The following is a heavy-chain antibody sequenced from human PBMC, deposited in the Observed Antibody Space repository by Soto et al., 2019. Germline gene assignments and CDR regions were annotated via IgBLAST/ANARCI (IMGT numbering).Heavy chain of an antibody. J-gene: IGHJ6*02. V-gene: IGHV4-61*01. Sequence: SETLSLTCTVSGGSVSSDTHYWSWIRQPPGKRLEWIGFIYSSGSTNYNPSLKSRATMSVDTSKNQFSLKLRSVIVADTAVYHCARFVRSCSGTTCYTRADVWGQGTTVTVSS. CDR2: IYSSGST. CDR3: ARFVRSCSGTTCYTRADV. D-gene: IGHD2-2*02. CDR1: GGSVSSDTHY.